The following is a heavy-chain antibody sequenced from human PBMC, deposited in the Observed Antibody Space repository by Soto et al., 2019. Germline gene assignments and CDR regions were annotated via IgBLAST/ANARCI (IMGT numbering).Heavy chain of an antibody. V-gene: IGHV1-69*19. Sequence: QVQLVQSGAEMKKPGSSVKVSCQSSGGTFNTYAMNWVRQAPGQGPEWMGDISPMFGAANYAPKFQGRVTITADESTGTSDMQLSSLTSEDTALYFCAREVQFHTPAFVYWGQGTLVTVSS. CDR3: AREVQFHTPAFVY. CDR2: ISPMFGAA. CDR1: GGTFNTYA. J-gene: IGHJ4*02.